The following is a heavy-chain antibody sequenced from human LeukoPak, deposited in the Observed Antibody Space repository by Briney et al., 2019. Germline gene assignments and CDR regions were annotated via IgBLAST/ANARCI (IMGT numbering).Heavy chain of an antibody. D-gene: IGHD3-22*01. CDR3: ARVRALSYYDSSGDLYYFEY. CDR2: IYYSGIT. Sequence: SETLCLTCTVSGGSISSYYWSWLRQPPGKGLEWIGFIYYSGITDYNPSLKGRVTISVDTSKNHFSLRLSSVTAADTAVYYCARVRALSYYDSSGDLYYFEYWGQGTLVTVSS. CDR1: GGSISSYY. J-gene: IGHJ4*02. V-gene: IGHV4-59*01.